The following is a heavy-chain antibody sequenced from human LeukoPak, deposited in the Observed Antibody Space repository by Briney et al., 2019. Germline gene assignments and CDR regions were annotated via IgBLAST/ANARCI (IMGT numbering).Heavy chain of an antibody. CDR3: ALLSIPPEYYFDY. CDR2: IYWNDDK. V-gene: IGHV2-5*01. CDR1: GGSISSGGYY. Sequence: QTLSLTCTVSGGSISSGGYYWNWIRQPPGKALEWLALIYWNDDKRYSPSLKSRLTITKDTSKNQVVLTMTNMDPVDTATYYCALLSIPPEYYFDYWGQGTLVTVSS. J-gene: IGHJ4*02.